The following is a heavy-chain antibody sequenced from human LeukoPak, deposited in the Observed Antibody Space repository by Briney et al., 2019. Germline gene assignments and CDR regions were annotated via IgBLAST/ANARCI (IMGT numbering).Heavy chain of an antibody. CDR2: IRGSGGST. Sequence: PGGSLRLSCAVSGFTFSSYAMSWVRQAPGKGLEWVSAIRGSGGSTYYADSVKGPFTISRDNSKNTRYLQINSLRAEDTAVYYCAKRGCSGGSCYGFIYYFDYWGQGTLVTVSS. CDR3: AKRGCSGGSCYGFIYYFDY. J-gene: IGHJ4*02. V-gene: IGHV3-23*01. D-gene: IGHD2-15*01. CDR1: GFTFSSYA.